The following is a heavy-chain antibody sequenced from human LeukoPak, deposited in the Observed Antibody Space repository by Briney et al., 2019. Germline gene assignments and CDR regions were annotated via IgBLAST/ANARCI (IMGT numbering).Heavy chain of an antibody. CDR1: GFTFSDYY. D-gene: IGHD1-14*01. V-gene: IGHV3-11*01. Sequence: GGSLRLSCAASGFTFSDYYMSWIRQAPGKGLEWVSYISSSGSTIYYADSVKGRFTISRDNAKNSLYLQMNSLRAEDTAVYYCARVSWRTQHAFDIWGQGTMVTVSS. J-gene: IGHJ3*02. CDR3: ARVSWRTQHAFDI. CDR2: ISSSGSTI.